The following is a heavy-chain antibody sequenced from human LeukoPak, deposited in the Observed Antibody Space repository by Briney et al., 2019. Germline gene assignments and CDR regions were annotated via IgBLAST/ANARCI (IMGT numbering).Heavy chain of an antibody. V-gene: IGHV3-23*01. CDR1: GXTFSSYA. Sequence: GGSLRLSCAASGXTFSSYAMSWVRQAPGKGLEWVSAISDTGGSTYYADSVKGRFTISRDNSKNTLYLQMNSLRAEDTAVYYWAKDLVGYDNSGYYYWGQGTLVTVSS. J-gene: IGHJ4*02. CDR2: ISDTGGST. CDR3: AKDLVGYDNSGYYY. D-gene: IGHD3-22*01.